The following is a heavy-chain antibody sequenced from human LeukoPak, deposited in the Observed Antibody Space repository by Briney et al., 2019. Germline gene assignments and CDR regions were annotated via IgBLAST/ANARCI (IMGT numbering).Heavy chain of an antibody. D-gene: IGHD6-13*01. J-gene: IGHJ2*01. V-gene: IGHV3-23*01. Sequence: GGSLRLSCAASGITFSSYAMSWVRQAPGKGLEWVSGIADNGINTYYTDSVKGRFTISRDNSKNTLSLQMNSLRAEDTAVYYCAKKVAAPGTSWYFDLWGRGTLVTASP. CDR2: IADNGINT. CDR1: GITFSSYA. CDR3: AKKVAAPGTSWYFDL.